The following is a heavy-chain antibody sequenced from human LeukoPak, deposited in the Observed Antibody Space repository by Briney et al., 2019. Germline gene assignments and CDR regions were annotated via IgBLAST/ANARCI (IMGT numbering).Heavy chain of an antibody. CDR2: IIINRGSI. Sequence: GGSLTLSCAASGCTFSSYFMHWLRQAAGKGLAHVLAIIINRGSIYYTNSVKGTLTISRDNSMNTLYLQMGSLRVDDMAVYYCPGLGASLPDAFDIWGQGTMVTVSS. D-gene: IGHD4/OR15-4a*01. CDR3: PGLGASLPDAFDI. V-gene: IGHV3-64*01. CDR1: GCTFSSYF. J-gene: IGHJ3*02.